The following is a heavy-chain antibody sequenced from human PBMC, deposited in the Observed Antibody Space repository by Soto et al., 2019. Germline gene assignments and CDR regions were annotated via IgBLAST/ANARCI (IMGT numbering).Heavy chain of an antibody. CDR3: ARIGLIAAAGTPLYYYGMDV. V-gene: IGHV2-26*01. CDR2: IFSNDEK. Sequence: SGPTLVNPTETLTLTCTVSGFSLSNTRMGVSWIRQPPGKALEWLAHIFSNDEKSYSTSLKSRLTISKDTSKSQVVLTMTNMDPVDTATYYCARIGLIAAAGTPLYYYGMDVWGQGTTVTVSS. D-gene: IGHD6-13*01. J-gene: IGHJ6*02. CDR1: GFSLSNTRMG.